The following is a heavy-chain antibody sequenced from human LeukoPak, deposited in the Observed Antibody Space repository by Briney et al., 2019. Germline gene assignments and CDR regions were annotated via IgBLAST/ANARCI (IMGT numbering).Heavy chain of an antibody. Sequence: KPSETLSLTCAVYGGSFSGYYWSWIRQPPGKGLEWIGEINHSGSTNYNPSLKSRVTISVDKSKNQFSLKLSSVTAADTAVYYCARSYSNYDVHFDYWGQGTLVTVSS. J-gene: IGHJ4*02. CDR3: ARSYSNYDVHFDY. CDR1: GGSFSGYY. V-gene: IGHV4-34*01. D-gene: IGHD4-11*01. CDR2: INHSGST.